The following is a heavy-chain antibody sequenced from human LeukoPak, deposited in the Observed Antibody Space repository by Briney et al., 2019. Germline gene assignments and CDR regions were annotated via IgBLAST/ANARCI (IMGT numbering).Heavy chain of an antibody. CDR2: ISGSGGST. V-gene: IGHV3-23*01. J-gene: IGHJ4*02. Sequence: PGGSLRLSCAASGFTFSSYAMSWVRQAPGKGLEWVSAISGSGGSTYYADSVKGRFTISRDNSTNTLYLQMNSLRAEDTAVYYCASQGFTIFGVAPPPFDYWGQGTLVTVSS. CDR3: ASQGFTIFGVAPPPFDY. D-gene: IGHD3-3*01. CDR1: GFTFSSYA.